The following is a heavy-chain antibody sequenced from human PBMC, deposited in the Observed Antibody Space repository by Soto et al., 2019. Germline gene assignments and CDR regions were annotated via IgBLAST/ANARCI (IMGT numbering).Heavy chain of an antibody. Sequence: PGGSLRLSCAASGFTFSSYAMSWVRQAPGKGLEWVSAISGSGGSTYYADSVKGRFTISRDNSRNTLYLQMNSLRAEDTAVYYCAKYLVIKWFGEFRNYYYYGMDVWGQGTTVTVSS. CDR1: GFTFSSYA. V-gene: IGHV3-23*01. CDR3: AKYLVIKWFGEFRNYYYYGMDV. CDR2: ISGSGGST. D-gene: IGHD3-10*01. J-gene: IGHJ6*02.